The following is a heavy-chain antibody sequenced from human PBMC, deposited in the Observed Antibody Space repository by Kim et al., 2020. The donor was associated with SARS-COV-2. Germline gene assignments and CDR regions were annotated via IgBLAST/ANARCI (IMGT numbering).Heavy chain of an antibody. Sequence: GTNYAEKFQGRVTMTRDTSISTAYMELSRLRADDTVVYYCALGRGGWFDPWGQGTLVTVSS. CDR3: ALGRGGWFDP. V-gene: IGHV1-2*05. J-gene: IGHJ5*02. CDR2: GT. D-gene: IGHD7-27*01.